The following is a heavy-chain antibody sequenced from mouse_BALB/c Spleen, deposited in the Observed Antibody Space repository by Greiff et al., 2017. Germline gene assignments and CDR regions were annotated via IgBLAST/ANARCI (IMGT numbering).Heavy chain of an antibody. V-gene: IGHV1-87*01. D-gene: IGHD2-3*01. J-gene: IGHJ4*01. CDR2: IYPGDGDT. CDR3: AREDGYYYAMDY. CDR1: GYTFTSYW. Sequence: QVQLKESGAELARPGASVKLSCKASGYTFTSYWMQWVKQRPGQGLEWIGAIYPGDGDTRYTQKFKGKATLTADKSSSTAYMQLSSLASEDSAVYYCAREDGYYYAMDYWGQGTTLTVSS.